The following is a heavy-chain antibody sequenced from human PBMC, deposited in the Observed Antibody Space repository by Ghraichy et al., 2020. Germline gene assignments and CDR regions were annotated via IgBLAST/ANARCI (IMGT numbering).Heavy chain of an antibody. Sequence: TLSLTCAVSGGSISGDYLNWIRQPPGKELKWISFIAATGSACYKSSLKSRVTISLSTSSKSFSLKLKSVTASDTAVYYCARGHTYSGSRDYWGQGTLVTVSS. CDR1: GGSISGDY. V-gene: IGHV4-4*09. J-gene: IGHJ4*02. CDR2: IAATGSA. D-gene: IGHD5-12*01. CDR3: ARGHTYSGSRDY.